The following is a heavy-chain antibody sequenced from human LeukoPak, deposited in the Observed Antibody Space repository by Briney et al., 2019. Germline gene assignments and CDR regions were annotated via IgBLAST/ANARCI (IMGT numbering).Heavy chain of an antibody. V-gene: IGHV3-33*01. CDR3: ARCEDGCSSTSYLY. J-gene: IGHJ4*02. CDR1: GFTFSSYG. CDR2: IWYDGSNK. Sequence: AGSLRLSCAASGFTFSSYGMHWVRQAPGKGLEGVAVIWYDGSNKYYADSVKGRFTISRDNSKNTLYLQMNSLRAEDTAVYYCARCEDGCSSTSYLYWGQGTLVTVCS. D-gene: IGHD2-2*01.